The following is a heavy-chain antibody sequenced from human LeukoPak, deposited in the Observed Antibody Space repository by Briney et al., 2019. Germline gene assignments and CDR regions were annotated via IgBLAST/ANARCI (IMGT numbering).Heavy chain of an antibody. J-gene: IGHJ4*02. Sequence: PGGSLRLSCAASGFTFSSYGMHWVRQAPGKGLEWVAFIRYDGSNKYYADSVKGRFTISRDNSKNTLYLQMNSLRAEDTAVYYCAKGPLFIVVVPAAMFSFDYWGQGTLVTVSS. V-gene: IGHV3-30*02. CDR3: AKGPLFIVVVPAAMFSFDY. D-gene: IGHD2-2*01. CDR1: GFTFSSYG. CDR2: IRYDGSNK.